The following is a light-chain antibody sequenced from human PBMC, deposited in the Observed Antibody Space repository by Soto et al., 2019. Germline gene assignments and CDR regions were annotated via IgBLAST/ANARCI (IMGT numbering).Light chain of an antibody. CDR2: ANF. J-gene: IGLJ3*02. Sequence: QSVLTQPPSVSGAPGQRVTISCTGSSSNIGAGYDVHWYQQLPGTAPKLLIYANFNRPSGVPDRFSGSKSGTXASLAITGLQAEDGADYYCQSYDSSLSGSGVFGGGTKLTVL. CDR1: SSNIGAGYD. V-gene: IGLV1-40*01. CDR3: QSYDSSLSGSGV.